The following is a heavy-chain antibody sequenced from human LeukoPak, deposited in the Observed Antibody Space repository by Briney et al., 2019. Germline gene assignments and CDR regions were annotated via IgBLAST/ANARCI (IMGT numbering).Heavy chain of an antibody. V-gene: IGHV3-23*01. CDR1: GFTFSSYA. Sequence: PGGSLRLSCAASGFTFSSYAMSWVRQAPGKGLEWVSAISGSGGSTYYADSVKGRFTVSRDNSKSTLYLQMNSLRAEDTAVYYCAKDYYGSGRWGHFDYWGQGTLVTVSS. D-gene: IGHD3-10*01. CDR2: ISGSGGST. CDR3: AKDYYGSGRWGHFDY. J-gene: IGHJ4*02.